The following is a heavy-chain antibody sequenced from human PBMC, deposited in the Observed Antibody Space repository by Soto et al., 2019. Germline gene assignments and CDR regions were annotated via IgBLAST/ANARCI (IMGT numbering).Heavy chain of an antibody. CDR2: VNPHTARS. D-gene: IGHD4-4*01. CDR3: ARTRVYNKFDS. V-gene: IGHV1-18*01. Sequence: QVQLVQSGPAVKKPGASVRVSCKASGYTFSTYGISWVRQAPGQGLEWLGWVNPHTARSNYAQKFQGRVTMTTDTSTTTAYMELKSLTFDDTATYFCARTRVYNKFDSWGQGTLVTVSS. J-gene: IGHJ5*01. CDR1: GYTFSTYG.